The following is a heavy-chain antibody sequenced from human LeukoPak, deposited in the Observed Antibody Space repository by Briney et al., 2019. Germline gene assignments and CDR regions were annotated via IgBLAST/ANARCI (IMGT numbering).Heavy chain of an antibody. CDR3: ARESYNWNSELTFDP. CDR1: GGSISSYY. J-gene: IGHJ5*02. Sequence: SETLSLTCTVSGGSISSYYWSWIRQPPGKGLEWIGYIYTSGSTNYNPSLKSRVTMSVDTSKNQFSLKLSSVTAADTAVYYCARESYNWNSELTFDPWGQGTLVTVSS. V-gene: IGHV4-4*09. D-gene: IGHD1-7*01. CDR2: IYTSGST.